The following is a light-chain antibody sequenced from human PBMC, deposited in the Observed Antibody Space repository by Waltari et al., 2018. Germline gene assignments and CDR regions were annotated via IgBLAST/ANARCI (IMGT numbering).Light chain of an antibody. CDR3: QQYNNWPLT. V-gene: IGKV3-15*01. CDR1: QSVSRD. CDR2: GAS. Sequence: EIVMTQSPATLSVSPGERATLSCRASQSVSRDVSWYQQKPGQAPRLLIYGASTRATGIPARFSGSGSGTECTLTISSLQSEDFAVYYCQQYNNWPLTFGGGTKVEIK. J-gene: IGKJ4*01.